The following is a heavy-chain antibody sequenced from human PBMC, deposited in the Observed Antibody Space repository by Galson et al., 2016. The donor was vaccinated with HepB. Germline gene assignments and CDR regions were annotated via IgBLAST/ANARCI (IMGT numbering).Heavy chain of an antibody. Sequence: SLRLSCAGSGFSFSTYAVHWVRQTLGKGLEWVAVIWSGAIKKYYADSVEGRFTISRDDSEHTVYLQINTLRVEDTAMYYCASSIAVAGIIDYWGQGTLVTVSS. V-gene: IGHV3-33*01. J-gene: IGHJ4*02. CDR1: GFSFSTYA. D-gene: IGHD6-19*01. CDR3: ASSIAVAGIIDY. CDR2: IWSGAIKK.